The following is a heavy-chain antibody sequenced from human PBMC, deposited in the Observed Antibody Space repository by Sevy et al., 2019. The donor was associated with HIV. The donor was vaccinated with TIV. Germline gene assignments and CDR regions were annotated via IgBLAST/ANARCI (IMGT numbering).Heavy chain of an antibody. J-gene: IGHJ4*02. CDR1: GFTFSSYS. CDR2: ISSSSSYI. D-gene: IGHD3-16*02. CDR3: ARGAGDDYIWGSYRSVSYY. Sequence: GGSLRLSCAASGFTFSSYSMNWVRQAPGKGLECVSSISSSSSYIYYADSVKGRFTISRDNAKNSLYLQMNSLRAEDTAVYYCARGAGDDYIWGSYRSVSYYWGQGTLVTVSS. V-gene: IGHV3-21*01.